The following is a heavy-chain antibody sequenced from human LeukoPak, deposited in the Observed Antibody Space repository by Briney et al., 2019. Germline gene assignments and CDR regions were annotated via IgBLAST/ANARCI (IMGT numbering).Heavy chain of an antibody. CDR2: IRYDGSNK. CDR3: AKDATSIDYYDSSGHPGAFDI. CDR1: GFTFSSYG. V-gene: IGHV3-30*02. Sequence: PGGSLRLSCAASGFTFSSYGMHWVRQAPGKGLEWVVFIRYDGSNKYYADSVKGRFTISRDNSKNTLYLQMNSLRAEDTAVYYCAKDATSIDYYDSSGHPGAFDIWGQGTMVTVSS. J-gene: IGHJ3*02. D-gene: IGHD3-22*01.